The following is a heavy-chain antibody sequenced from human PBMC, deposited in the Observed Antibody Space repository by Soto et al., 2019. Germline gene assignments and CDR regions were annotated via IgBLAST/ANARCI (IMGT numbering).Heavy chain of an antibody. D-gene: IGHD3-16*02. CDR3: ARGLRLGELSFLPPTDY. CDR1: GFTFSSYW. Sequence: GGSLRLSCAASGFTFSSYWMHWVRQAPGKGLVWVSRINSDGSSTSYADSVKGRFTISRDNAKNTLYLQMNSLRAEDTAVYYCARGLRLGELSFLPPTDYRGQGTLVTVSS. CDR2: INSDGSST. V-gene: IGHV3-74*01. J-gene: IGHJ4*02.